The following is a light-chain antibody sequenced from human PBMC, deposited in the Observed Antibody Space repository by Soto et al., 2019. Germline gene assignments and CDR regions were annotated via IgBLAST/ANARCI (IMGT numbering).Light chain of an antibody. V-gene: IGKV3-20*01. J-gene: IGKJ1*01. CDR2: GAS. Sequence: EIVLTQSPGTLPLSPGERATLSCRASQSVSSSYLAWYQQKPGQAPRLLIYGASTRATGIPDRFSGSGSGTDFTLTISRPEPEDFAVYYCQEYGSSPWTSGQGPKVEIK. CDR1: QSVSSSY. CDR3: QEYGSSPWT.